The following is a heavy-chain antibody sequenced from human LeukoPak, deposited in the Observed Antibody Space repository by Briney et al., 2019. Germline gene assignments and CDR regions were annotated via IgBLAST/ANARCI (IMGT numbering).Heavy chain of an antibody. CDR3: ARGPPWDYSGY. Sequence: SETLSLTCTVSGGSISDYYWSWIRQPPGKGLEWIGYLYYSGSSNSNSGSTNYSPSLKSRVTISVDTSKNQFSLKVSSVTAADTAVYYCARGPPWDYSGYWGQGTLVTVSS. J-gene: IGHJ4*02. CDR1: GGSISDYY. D-gene: IGHD1-14*01. V-gene: IGHV4-59*01. CDR2: LYYSGSSNSNSGST.